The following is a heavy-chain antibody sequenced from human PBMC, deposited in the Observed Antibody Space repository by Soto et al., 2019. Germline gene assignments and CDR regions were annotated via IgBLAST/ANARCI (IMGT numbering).Heavy chain of an antibody. D-gene: IGHD3-10*01. J-gene: IGHJ6*02. V-gene: IGHV1-69*12. Sequence: QVQLVQSGAEVKKPGSSVKVSCKASGGTFSSYAISWVRQAPGQGLEWMGGIIPIGGTANYAQKVQGRVTITADESTSTAYMELGRLPAADTAVYYCARDILGFGYTYADVWGQGTTVTVSS. CDR1: GGTFSSYA. CDR2: IIPIGGTA. CDR3: ARDILGFGYTYADV.